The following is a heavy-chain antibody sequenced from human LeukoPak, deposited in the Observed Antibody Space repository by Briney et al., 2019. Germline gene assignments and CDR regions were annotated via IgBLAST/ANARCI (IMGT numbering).Heavy chain of an antibody. D-gene: IGHD3-22*01. CDR2: ISWNSGSI. CDR1: GFTFDDHA. CDR3: AKEGYDSSGHNWFDP. Sequence: GGSLRLSCAASGFTFDDHAMHWVRQAPGKGLEWVSGISWNSGSIGYADSVKGRFTISRDNAKNSLYLQMNSLRAEDTALYYCAKEGYDSSGHNWFDPWGQGTLVTVSS. J-gene: IGHJ5*02. V-gene: IGHV3-9*01.